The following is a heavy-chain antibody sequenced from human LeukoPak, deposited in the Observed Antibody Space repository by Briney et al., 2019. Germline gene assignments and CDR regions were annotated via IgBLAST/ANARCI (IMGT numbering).Heavy chain of an antibody. J-gene: IGHJ4*02. Sequence: GGSLRPSCAASGFTFSTYSMNWVRQAPGKGLQWVSYISESGAAMYYADSAKGRFTISRDNAKNSLYLQMNSLRDGDTAVYYCARDSGNSFDYWGQGTLVTVSS. CDR1: GFTFSTYS. V-gene: IGHV3-48*02. CDR3: ARDSGNSFDY. CDR2: ISESGAAM.